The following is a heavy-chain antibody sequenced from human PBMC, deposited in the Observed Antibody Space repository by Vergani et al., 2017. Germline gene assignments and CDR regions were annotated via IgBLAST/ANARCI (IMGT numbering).Heavy chain of an antibody. CDR3: ARVLRITIFGAAPAYYMDV. J-gene: IGHJ6*03. D-gene: IGHD3-3*01. V-gene: IGHV4-61*01. Sequence: QLHLQESGPGLVKPSETLSLTCTVSGGSITSSSYYWSWIRQPPGKGLEWIGYIYYSGSTNYNPSLKSRVTISVDTSKNQFSLKLSSVTAADTAVYYCARVLRITIFGAAPAYYMDVWGKGTTVTVSS. CDR2: IYYSGST. CDR1: GGSITSSSYY.